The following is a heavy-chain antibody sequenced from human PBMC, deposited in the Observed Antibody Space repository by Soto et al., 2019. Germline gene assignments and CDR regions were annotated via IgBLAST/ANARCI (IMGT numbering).Heavy chain of an antibody. CDR3: ARDKGYEGSGSYYFDY. V-gene: IGHV1-69*13. CDR1: GGTFSSYA. J-gene: IGHJ4*02. D-gene: IGHD1-26*01. CDR2: IIPIFGTA. Sequence: ASVKVSCKASGGTFSSYAISWVRQAPGQGLVWMGGIIPIFGTANYAQKFQGRVTITADESTSTAYMELSSLRSEDTAVYYCARDKGYEGSGSYYFDYWGQGTLVTVSS.